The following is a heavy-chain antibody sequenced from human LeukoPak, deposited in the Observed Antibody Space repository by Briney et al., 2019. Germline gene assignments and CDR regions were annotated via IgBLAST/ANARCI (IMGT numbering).Heavy chain of an antibody. V-gene: IGHV3-15*01. J-gene: IGHJ4*02. D-gene: IGHD1-1*01. CDR1: GFTFSSYA. CDR2: IKSKTDGGTT. CDR3: TTDRFAVQKGGY. Sequence: GGSLRLSCAASGFTFSSYAMHWVRQAPGKGLEWVGRIKSKTDGGTTDYAAPVKGRFTISRDDSKNTLYLQMNSLKTEDTAVYYCTTDRFAVQKGGYWGQGTLVTVSS.